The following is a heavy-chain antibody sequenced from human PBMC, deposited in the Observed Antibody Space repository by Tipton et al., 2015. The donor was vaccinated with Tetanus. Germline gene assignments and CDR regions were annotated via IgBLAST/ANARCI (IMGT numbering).Heavy chain of an antibody. Sequence: QLVQSGAEVKKPGESLRISCQGSGYSFPSYWITWVRQMPGKGLEWMGIIYPGDSDTRYSPSFQGQVTISAGKSISTAYLQWSSLKASDTAMYYCARLGSFGSFYSGMDVWGQGTTVTVSS. CDR3: ARLGSFGSFYSGMDV. CDR2: IYPGDSDT. V-gene: IGHV5-51*03. J-gene: IGHJ6*02. D-gene: IGHD3-10*01. CDR1: GYSFPSYW.